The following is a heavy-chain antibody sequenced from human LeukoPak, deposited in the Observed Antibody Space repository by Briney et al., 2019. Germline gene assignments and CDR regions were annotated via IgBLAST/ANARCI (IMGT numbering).Heavy chain of an antibody. CDR3: ARHESASSSWAGDWFDP. Sequence: ASETLSLTCAVSGYSISSGYYWGWIRQPPGKGLEWIGSIYYSGSTYYNPSLKSRVTISVDTSKNQFSLKLSSVTAADTAVYYCARHESASSSWAGDWFDPWGQGTLVTVSS. CDR2: IYYSGST. D-gene: IGHD6-13*01. V-gene: IGHV4-38-2*01. CDR1: GYSISSGYY. J-gene: IGHJ5*02.